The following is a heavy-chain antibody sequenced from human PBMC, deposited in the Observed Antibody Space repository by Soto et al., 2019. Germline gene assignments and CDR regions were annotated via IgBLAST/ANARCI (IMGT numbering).Heavy chain of an antibody. CDR1: GFTFSNFW. Sequence: GGSLRLSCTVSGFTFSNFWMTWVRQTPGKGLEWVANIKQDGSDKHYVDSVKGRFTISRDNAKNSLSLQMNSLRAEDTAVYYCARGGGASDFWGQGTLVTVSS. J-gene: IGHJ4*02. V-gene: IGHV3-7*01. CDR2: IKQDGSDK. CDR3: ARGGGASDF. D-gene: IGHD6-25*01.